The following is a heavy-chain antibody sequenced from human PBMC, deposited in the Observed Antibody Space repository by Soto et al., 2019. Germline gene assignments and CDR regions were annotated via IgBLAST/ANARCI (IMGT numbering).Heavy chain of an antibody. V-gene: IGHV1-18*01. D-gene: IGHD2-2*01. CDR2: ISGYNDNT. CDR1: GYIFSNFG. Sequence: QIPLEQSRPELRKPGASVKVSCKASGYIFSNFGISWVRQAPGQGLEWMGWISGYNDNTNYAQKFQDRLRMTTDISTGTACMELTTLRSEDTAVYYCAKDASSWFYYFYGMDVWGQGTTVTVSS. J-gene: IGHJ6*02. CDR3: AKDASSWFYYFYGMDV.